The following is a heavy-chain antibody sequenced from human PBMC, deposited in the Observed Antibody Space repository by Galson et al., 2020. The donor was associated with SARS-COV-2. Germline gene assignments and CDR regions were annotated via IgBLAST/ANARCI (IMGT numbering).Heavy chain of an antibody. J-gene: IGHJ4*01. CDR2: INPNGRP. CDR3: ARRGQPGGPVGWGGYRRRQTSYFDY. V-gene: IGHV4-34*01. Sequence: SETLSLTCGVEGGSSSSYYWTWIRQPPGKGLEWIGEINPNGRPNYNPSLKRRVTISEETSKRQLSLKLTSVTAADTAVYFCARRGQPGGPVGWGGYRRRQTSYFDYWGHGTLVTVSS. CDR1: GGSSSSYY. D-gene: IGHD3-16*02.